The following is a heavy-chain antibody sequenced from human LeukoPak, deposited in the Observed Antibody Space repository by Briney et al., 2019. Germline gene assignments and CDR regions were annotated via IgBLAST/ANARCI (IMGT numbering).Heavy chain of an antibody. CDR1: GFTFGSYA. Sequence: GSLRLSCAASGFTFGSYAMSWVRQAPGKGLEWIGEINHSGSTNYNPSLKSRVTISVDTSKNQFSLKLSSVTAADTAVYYCARGGARKLDYWGQGTLVTVSS. CDR3: ARGGARKLDY. V-gene: IGHV4-34*01. CDR2: INHSGST. J-gene: IGHJ4*02. D-gene: IGHD1-26*01.